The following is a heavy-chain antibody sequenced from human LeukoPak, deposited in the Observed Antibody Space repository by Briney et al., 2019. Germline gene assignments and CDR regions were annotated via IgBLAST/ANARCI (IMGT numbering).Heavy chain of an antibody. CDR3: VRDGDWGLGSYFDY. D-gene: IGHD7-27*01. V-gene: IGHV3-30-3*01. J-gene: IGHJ4*02. CDR2: TSSDLNVK. Sequence: GGSLRLSCAASGFTFRNYVIHWVRQAPGKGLEWVAVTSSDLNVKLYADSVKGRFTISRDNSKNTLYLQMNILRAEDTTLYYCVRDGDWGLGSYFDYWGQGTLVTVS. CDR1: GFTFRNYV.